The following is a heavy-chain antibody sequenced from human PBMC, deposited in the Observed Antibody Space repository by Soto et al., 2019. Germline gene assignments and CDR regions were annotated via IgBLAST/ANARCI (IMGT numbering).Heavy chain of an antibody. V-gene: IGHV1-3*01. CDR3: ARDRLVHGYYYGMDV. J-gene: IGHJ6*02. D-gene: IGHD6-19*01. CDR2: INAGNGNT. CDR1: GYTFTSYA. Sequence: QVQLVQSGAEVKKPGASVKVSCKASGYTFTSYAMHWVRQAPGQRLEWMGWINAGNGNTKYSQKFQGRVTITRDTSASTAYMELSSLRSEDTAVYYCARDRLVHGYYYGMDVWGQGTTVTVSS.